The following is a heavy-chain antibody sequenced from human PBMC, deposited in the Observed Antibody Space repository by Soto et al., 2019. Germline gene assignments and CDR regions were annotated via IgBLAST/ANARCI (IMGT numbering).Heavy chain of an antibody. V-gene: IGHV3-30*19. D-gene: IGHD3-16*01. CDR3: ARWGTTGGLDV. CDR1: GFTFRSYV. CDR2: TSYDGSDK. Sequence: QVQLVESGGGVVQPGTSLRVSCVGSGFTFRSYVIHWVRQAPGKGLEWVALTSYDGSDKYYGDSVRGRFTISRDNSRNTVVLQMDSLGLEDTALYYCARWGTTGGLDVWGQGTLVSVSS. J-gene: IGHJ1*01.